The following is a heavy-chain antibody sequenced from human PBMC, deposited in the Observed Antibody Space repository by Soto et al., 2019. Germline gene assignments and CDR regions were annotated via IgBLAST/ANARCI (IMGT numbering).Heavy chain of an antibody. J-gene: IGHJ6*02. CDR2: IYYSGST. V-gene: IGHV4-31*03. CDR3: ARDVKYYYECSGYYSHYYYGMDV. CDR1: GGSISSGGYY. Sequence: QVQLQESGPGLVKPSQTLSLTCTVSGGSISSGGYYWSWIRQHPGKGLEWIGYIYYSGSTYYNPYLKSRVTISVDTAKNQFSLKLSSVTAADTAVYYCARDVKYYYECSGYYSHYYYGMDVWGQGTTVTVSS. D-gene: IGHD3-22*01.